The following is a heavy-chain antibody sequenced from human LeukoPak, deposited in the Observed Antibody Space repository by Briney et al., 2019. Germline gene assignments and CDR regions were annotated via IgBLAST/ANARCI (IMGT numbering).Heavy chain of an antibody. CDR1: GYSFTSNW. CDR3: ARQATVVTPFDY. V-gene: IGHV5-51*01. CDR2: IYPGDSDT. J-gene: IGHJ4*02. Sequence: GESLKISCKGSGYSFTSNWIGWVRQLPGKGLEWMGIIYPGDSDTRYSPSFQGQVTISADKSISTAYLQWSSLKASDTAIYYCARQATVVTPFDYWGQGTLVTVSS. D-gene: IGHD4-23*01.